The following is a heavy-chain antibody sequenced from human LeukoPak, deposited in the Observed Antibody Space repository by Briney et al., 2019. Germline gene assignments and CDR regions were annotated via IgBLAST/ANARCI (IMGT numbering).Heavy chain of an antibody. CDR2: ISSDGYSI. Sequence: PGGSLRLSCAASGFTFSTYTMTWVRQAPGKGLEWVSSISSDGYSIFYADSVKGRFTISRDNAKNSMSLQMNSLRAEDTALYYCVRAWSGAAPGSNYFDPWGQGTLVTVS. D-gene: IGHD3-3*01. V-gene: IGHV3-21*01. J-gene: IGHJ5*02. CDR1: GFTFSTYT. CDR3: VRAWSGAAPGSNYFDP.